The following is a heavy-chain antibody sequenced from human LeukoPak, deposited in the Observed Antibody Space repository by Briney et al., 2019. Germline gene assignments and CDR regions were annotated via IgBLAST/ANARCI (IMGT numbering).Heavy chain of an antibody. V-gene: IGHV4-61*02. D-gene: IGHD2-2*01. CDR3: ARGDCSSTSCSWGP. CDR1: GGSISSSSYS. J-gene: IGHJ5*02. Sequence: PSQTLSLTCTVSGGSISSSSYSWSWIRQPAGKGLEWIGRIYISGSTNYNPSLKSRVTISVDTSKNQFSLKLSSVTAADTAVYYCARGDCSSTSCSWGPWGQGTLVTVSS. CDR2: IYISGST.